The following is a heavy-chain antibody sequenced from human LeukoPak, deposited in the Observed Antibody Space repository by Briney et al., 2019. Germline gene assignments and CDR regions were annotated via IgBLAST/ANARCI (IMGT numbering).Heavy chain of an antibody. J-gene: IGHJ5*02. CDR1: GGSISSYY. Sequence: SETLSLTCTVSGGSISSYYWSWIRQPAGKGLEWIGRIYTSGSTNYSPSLKSRVTMSVDTSKNQFSLKLSSVTAADTAVYYCARIAARRYSFWFDPWGQGTLVTVSS. CDR2: IYTSGST. CDR3: ARIAARRYSFWFDP. D-gene: IGHD6-6*01. V-gene: IGHV4-4*07.